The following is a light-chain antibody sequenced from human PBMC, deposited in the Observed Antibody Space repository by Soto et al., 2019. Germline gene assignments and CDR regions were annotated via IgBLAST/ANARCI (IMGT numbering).Light chain of an antibody. J-gene: IGKJ4*01. CDR3: QQYHNWPLT. CDR1: QSVSRN. V-gene: IGKV3-15*01. CDR2: GAS. Sequence: ETVMTQSPAALSVSPGEKITLSCRASQSVSRNLAWYQQRPGQTPRLVIYGASTRATGIPVRFTASGSGTEFTLTISSLQSEDFAVYYCQQYHNWPLTFGGGTKVEIQ.